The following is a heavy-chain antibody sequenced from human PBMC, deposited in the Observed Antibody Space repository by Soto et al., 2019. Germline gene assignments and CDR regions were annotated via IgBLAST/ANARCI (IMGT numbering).Heavy chain of an antibody. V-gene: IGHV6-1*01. CDR3: ERLPEFMTKVTTGFLYYYYGMDV. CDR1: GDSVSSNSAA. CDR2: TYYRSKWYN. D-gene: IGHD4-4*01. J-gene: IGHJ6*02. Sequence: SQTLSLTCAISGDSVSSNSAAWNWIRQSPSRGLEWLGRTYYRSKWYNDYAVSVKSRITINPDTSKNQFSLQLNSVTPEDTAVYYCERLPEFMTKVTTGFLYYYYGMDVWGQGTTVTVSS.